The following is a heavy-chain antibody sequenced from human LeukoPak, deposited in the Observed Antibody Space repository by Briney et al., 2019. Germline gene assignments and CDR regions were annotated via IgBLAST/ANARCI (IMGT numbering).Heavy chain of an antibody. J-gene: IGHJ6*03. CDR1: GYSISSGYY. D-gene: IGHD3-10*01. CDR3: AREAPYDSGSYFSPYYYYYYMDV. V-gene: IGHV4-38-2*02. CDR2: IYHSGST. Sequence: PSETLSLTCTVSGYSISSGYYWGWIRQPPGKGLEWIGSIYHSGSTYYNPPLKSRVTISVDTSKNQFSLKLSSVTAADTAVYYCAREAPYDSGSYFSPYYYYYYMDVWGKGTTVTVSS.